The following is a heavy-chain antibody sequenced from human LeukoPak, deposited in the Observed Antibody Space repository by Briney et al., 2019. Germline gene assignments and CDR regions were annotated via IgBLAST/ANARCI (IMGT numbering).Heavy chain of an antibody. CDR1: GFTFSSYS. Sequence: GGSLRLSCAASGFTFSSYSMNWVRQAPGKGLEWVSSISSSSSYIYYADSVKGRFTISRDNAKNPLYLQMNSLRAEDTAVYYCARLGGNSQDHNWGQGTMVNVSS. CDR3: ARLGGNSQDHN. CDR2: ISSSSSYI. D-gene: IGHD3-16*01. J-gene: IGHJ4*02. V-gene: IGHV3-21*01.